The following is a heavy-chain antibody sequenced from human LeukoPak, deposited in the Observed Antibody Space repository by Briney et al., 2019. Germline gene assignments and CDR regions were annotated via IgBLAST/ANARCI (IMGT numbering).Heavy chain of an antibody. CDR3: ARGSLDYGVKAPLDY. V-gene: IGHV4-34*01. CDR2: INNSGST. CDR1: GGSFSGYY. J-gene: IGHJ4*02. D-gene: IGHD4-17*01. Sequence: PSETLSLTCAVYGGSFSGYYWSWIRQPPGKGLEWIGEINNSGSTNYNPSLKSRVTISVDTSKNQFSLKLTSVTAADTAVYFCARGSLDYGVKAPLDYWGQGSLVTVSS.